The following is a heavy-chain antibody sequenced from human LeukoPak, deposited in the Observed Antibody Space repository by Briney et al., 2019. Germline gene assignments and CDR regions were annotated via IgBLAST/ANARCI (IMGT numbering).Heavy chain of an antibody. D-gene: IGHD6-19*01. Sequence: GESLKISCKGSGYRFSSYWIAWVRQMPGKGPEWMGIIYPGDSDARYSPSFQGQVTFSADKSISTAYLQWSSLEALDTAIYYCARYNSGWHFDYWGQGTLVTVSS. CDR1: GYRFSSYW. V-gene: IGHV5-51*01. CDR3: ARYNSGWHFDY. CDR2: IYPGDSDA. J-gene: IGHJ4*02.